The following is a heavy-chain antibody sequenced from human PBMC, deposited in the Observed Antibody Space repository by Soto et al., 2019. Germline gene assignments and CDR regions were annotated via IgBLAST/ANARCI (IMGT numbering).Heavy chain of an antibody. J-gene: IGHJ3*02. CDR1: GLTFSSYS. CDR3: VKDRVDYYESTGYNGPADAFDI. Sequence: GGSLRLSCAASGLTFSSYSMNWVRQTPGKGLEWVSSISSSSRYIYYADSGKGRFTISRDNSKKTLYLQMSSMRAEYTAVYYCVKDRVDYYESTGYNGPADAFDIWGPGTMVTVSS. CDR2: ISSSSRYI. D-gene: IGHD3-22*01. V-gene: IGHV3-21*04.